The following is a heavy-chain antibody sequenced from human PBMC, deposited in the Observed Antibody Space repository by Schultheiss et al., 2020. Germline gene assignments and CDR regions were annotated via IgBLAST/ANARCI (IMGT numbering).Heavy chain of an antibody. D-gene: IGHD5-24*01. CDR1: GYTFTDYF. CDR2: INPNSGGT. J-gene: IGHJ3*02. V-gene: IGHV1-2*06. CDR3: ARSNRDGYNYYDAFDI. Sequence: ASVKVSCKASGYTFTDYFIHWVRQAPGQGLEWMGRINPNSGGTNYAQKFQGRVTMTRDTSASTAYMELSSLRSDDTAVYYCARSNRDGYNYYDAFDIWGQGTMVTVSS.